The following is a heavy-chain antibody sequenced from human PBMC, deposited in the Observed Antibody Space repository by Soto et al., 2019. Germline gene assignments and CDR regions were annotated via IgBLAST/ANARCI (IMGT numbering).Heavy chain of an antibody. CDR3: VRCKLMAPFDY. CDR2: VYYTGDT. D-gene: IGHD2-8*01. CDR1: GASISTPGSY. J-gene: IGHJ4*02. V-gene: IGHV4-39*01. Sequence: QVQLMESGPGLVKPSETLSLSCTVSGASISTPGSYWGWVRQSPGTGLQWIGFVYYTGDTYYSPSFKSRVTLSVDTSKNQLSMTLRSMTAADTALFYCVRCKLMAPFDYWGQGALVTVSS.